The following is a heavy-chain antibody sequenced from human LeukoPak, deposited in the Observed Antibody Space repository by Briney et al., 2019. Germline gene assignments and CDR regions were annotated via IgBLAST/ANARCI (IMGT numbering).Heavy chain of an antibody. CDR1: GGTFSSYA. V-gene: IGHV1-69*05. J-gene: IGHJ5*02. Sequence: ASVKVSCKASGGTFSSYAISWVRQAPGQGLEWMGRIIPIFGTANYAQKFQGRVTFTTDESTSTAYMELSSLRSEDTAVYYCARDGGYCSSTSCYGGSAPNNWFDPWGQGTLVTVSS. D-gene: IGHD2-2*01. CDR2: IIPIFGTA. CDR3: ARDGGYCSSTSCYGGSAPNNWFDP.